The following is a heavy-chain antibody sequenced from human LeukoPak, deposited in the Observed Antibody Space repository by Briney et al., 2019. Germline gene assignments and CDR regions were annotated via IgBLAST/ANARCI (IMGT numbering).Heavy chain of an antibody. J-gene: IGHJ5*02. CDR1: GFTFSNFA. D-gene: IGHD3-10*01. CDR2: ISGSAVST. V-gene: IGHV3-23*01. Sequence: GGSLRLSCAASGFTFSNFAMSWVRQAPGKGLEWVSTISGSAVSTYYADSVKGRFTISRDNSQNTVYLQMNSLRAEDTAVYYCATRALYGSGSYPFDPWGQGTLVAVSS. CDR3: ATRALYGSGSYPFDP.